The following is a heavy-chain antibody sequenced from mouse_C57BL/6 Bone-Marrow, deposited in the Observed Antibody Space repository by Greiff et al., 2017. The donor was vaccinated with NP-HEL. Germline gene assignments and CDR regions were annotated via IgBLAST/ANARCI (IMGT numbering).Heavy chain of an antibody. Sequence: VQLQQSGAELVRPGTSVKMSCKASGYTFTNYWIGWAKQRPGHGLEWIGDIYPGGGYTNYNEKFKGKATLTADKSSSTAYLQFSSLTSEDSAIYYCARCSQLGFDYWGQGTTLTVSS. J-gene: IGHJ2*01. CDR2: IYPGGGYT. CDR3: ARCSQLGFDY. CDR1: GYTFTNYW. V-gene: IGHV1-63*01. D-gene: IGHD4-1*02.